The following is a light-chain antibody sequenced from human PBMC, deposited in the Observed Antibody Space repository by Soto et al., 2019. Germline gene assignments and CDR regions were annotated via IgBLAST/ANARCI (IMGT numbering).Light chain of an antibody. J-gene: IGKJ5*01. CDR2: AAS. V-gene: IGKV1-12*02. Sequence: IQLTQSPSSLYASVVDRVTITCRASQAIRTALGWYQQKPGKVPKLLIYAASILQSGVPSRFSGSGSGTDFTLTISSLQPEDFATYYCQQANSFPSSTFGQGTRVEIK. CDR1: QAIRTA. CDR3: QQANSFPSST.